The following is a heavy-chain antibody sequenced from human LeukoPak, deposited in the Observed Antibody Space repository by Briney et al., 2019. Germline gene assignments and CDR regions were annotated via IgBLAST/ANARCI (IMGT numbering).Heavy chain of an antibody. J-gene: IGHJ4*02. CDR1: GFIFSSYW. V-gene: IGHV3-7*01. CDR2: IKQDGSEK. CDR3: ASEVLRGTFDY. D-gene: IGHD3-3*01. Sequence: GGSLRLSCAASGFIFSSYWMSWVRQAPGKGLEWVANIKQDGSEKYYVDSVKGRFTISRDNAKNSLYLQMNSLRAEDTAVYYCASEVLRGTFDYWGQGTLVTVSS.